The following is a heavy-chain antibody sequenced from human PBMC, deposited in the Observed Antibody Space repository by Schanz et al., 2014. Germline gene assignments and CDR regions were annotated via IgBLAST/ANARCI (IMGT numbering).Heavy chain of an antibody. CDR1: GYTTFTDYY. V-gene: IGHV1-2*02. D-gene: IGHD3-9*01. J-gene: IGHJ6*02. CDR2: INPNSGDT. CDR3: ARVQDDIVTGSEYYYGMDV. Sequence: QVQLVQSGAEVKKPGASVKVSCKASGYTTFTDYYIHWVRQAPGQGLEWMGWINPNSGDTNYAQKLQGRVTMTADTSTSTAYMDLRSLRSDDTAVYYCARVQDDIVTGSEYYYGMDVWGQGTTVTVSS.